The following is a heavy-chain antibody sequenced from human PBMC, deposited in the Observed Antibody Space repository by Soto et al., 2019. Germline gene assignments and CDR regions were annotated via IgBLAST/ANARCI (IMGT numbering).Heavy chain of an antibody. Sequence: AGGSLRLSCAASGFTFSSYWMHWVRQAPGKGLVWVSRINSDGSSTSYADSVKGRFTISRDNAKNTLYLQMNSLRAEDTAVYYCAREPATHYYYGMDVWGQGTTVTVSS. D-gene: IGHD2-2*01. CDR2: INSDGSST. J-gene: IGHJ6*02. V-gene: IGHV3-74*01. CDR1: GFTFSSYW. CDR3: AREPATHYYYGMDV.